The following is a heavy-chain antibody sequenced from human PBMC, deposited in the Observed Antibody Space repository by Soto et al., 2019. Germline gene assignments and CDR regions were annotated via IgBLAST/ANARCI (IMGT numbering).Heavy chain of an antibody. V-gene: IGHV3-53*01. J-gene: IGHJ4*02. CDR3: ASGVRSGEYYFDY. CDR2: IYSGGST. Sequence: XVSLRLSYAASGFTVSSNYMSWVRQAPGKGLEWVSVIYSGGSTYYADSVKGRFTISRDNSKNTLYLQMNSLRAEDTAVYYCASGVRSGEYYFDYWGQGTLVTVSS. D-gene: IGHD2-15*01. CDR1: GFTVSSNY.